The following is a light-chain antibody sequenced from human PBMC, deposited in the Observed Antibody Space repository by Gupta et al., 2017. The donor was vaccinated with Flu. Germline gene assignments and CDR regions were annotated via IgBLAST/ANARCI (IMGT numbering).Light chain of an antibody. Sequence: QPVFTQEPSLSVSPGGTVTLTCGLSSGSVSTSYYPSWYQQTPGQAPRPLIYSTNTRSAGVPDRFSGSILGNKAALTITGAQADDESDYYCVLYMGSGLWVFGGGTKLTVL. CDR2: STN. CDR1: SGSVSTSYY. J-gene: IGLJ3*02. CDR3: VLYMGSGLWV. V-gene: IGLV8-61*01.